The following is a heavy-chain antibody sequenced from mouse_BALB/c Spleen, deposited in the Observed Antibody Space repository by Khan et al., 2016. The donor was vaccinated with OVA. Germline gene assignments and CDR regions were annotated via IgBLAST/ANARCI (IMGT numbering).Heavy chain of an antibody. CDR1: GYTFTDYV. CDR2: IYPGSGNS. CDR3: AKNYASWFAY. D-gene: IGHD1-1*02. Sequence: QVQLKESGPELVKPGASVKMSCKASGYTFTDYVINWVKQRSGQGLEWIGEIYPGSGNSYYSEKFKGKATLTADKSSSTAYMQLSSLTFEDSAVYFCAKNYASWFAYWGQGTLVTGSA. V-gene: IGHV1-77*01. J-gene: IGHJ3*01.